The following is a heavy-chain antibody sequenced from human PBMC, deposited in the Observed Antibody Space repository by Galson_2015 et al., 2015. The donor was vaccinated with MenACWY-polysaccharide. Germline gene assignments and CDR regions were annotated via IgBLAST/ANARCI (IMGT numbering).Heavy chain of an antibody. CDR3: AKGGREVDNWLDP. J-gene: IGHJ5*02. CDR1: GFTFSSYV. V-gene: IGHV3-23*01. CDR2: ITDSGSST. Sequence: SLRLSCAVSGFTFSSYVMSRVRQAPGRGLEWVSSITDSGSSTYYVDSVKGRFTISRDNSKNTLFLQMNSLRADDTAVYYCAKGGREVDNWLDPWGQGALVTVSS. D-gene: IGHD1-26*01.